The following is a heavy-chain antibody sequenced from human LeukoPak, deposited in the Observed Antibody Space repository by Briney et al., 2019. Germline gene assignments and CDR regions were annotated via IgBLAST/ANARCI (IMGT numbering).Heavy chain of an antibody. J-gene: IGHJ6*02. CDR1: GGTFSSYA. CDR3: ARGGVAGKVYGMDV. Sequence: GASVKVSCKASGGTFSSYAISWVRQAPGQGLEWMGRIIPILGIANYAQKFQGRVTITADKSTSTAYMELSSLRSEDTAVYYCARGGVAGKVYGMDVWGQGTTVTVSS. D-gene: IGHD6-19*01. CDR2: IIPILGIA. V-gene: IGHV1-69*04.